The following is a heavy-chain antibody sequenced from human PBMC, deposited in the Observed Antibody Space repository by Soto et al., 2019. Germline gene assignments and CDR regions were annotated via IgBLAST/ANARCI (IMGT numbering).Heavy chain of an antibody. Sequence: GGSLRLSCAASGFTFSSYSMNWVRQAPGKGLEWVSYISSSSSTIYYADSVKGRFTISRDNAKNSLYLQMNSLRAEDTAVYYCARGGSLNWFAPRGQGTLVTVSS. V-gene: IGHV3-48*01. CDR2: ISSSSSTI. CDR1: GFTFSSYS. CDR3: ARGGSLNWFAP. J-gene: IGHJ5*02. D-gene: IGHD3-10*01.